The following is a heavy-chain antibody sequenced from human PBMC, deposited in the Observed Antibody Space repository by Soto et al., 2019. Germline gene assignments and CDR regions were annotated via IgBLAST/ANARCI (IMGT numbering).Heavy chain of an antibody. D-gene: IGHD2-15*01. CDR2: ISSSSSTI. CDR3: ASPLVVADYYYGMDV. CDR1: GFTFSSYS. V-gene: IGHV3-48*02. J-gene: IGHJ6*02. Sequence: GGSLRLSCAASGFTFSSYSMNWVRQAPGKGLEWVSYISSSSSTIYYADSVKGRFTISRDNAKNSLYLQMNSLRDEDTAVYYCASPLVVADYYYGMDVWGQGTTVTVSS.